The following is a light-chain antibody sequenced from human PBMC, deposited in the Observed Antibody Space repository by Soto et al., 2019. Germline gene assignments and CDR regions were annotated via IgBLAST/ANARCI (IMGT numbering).Light chain of an antibody. Sequence: EIVMTQSPGTLSVSPGVRATLSCRASQSVSSNLAWYQQKPGQAPRLLIYGASTRATGIPARFSGRGSGTEFTLTISSMQSEDFAVYYCQQYNDWPPVTFGGGTKVEIK. CDR3: QQYNDWPPVT. V-gene: IGKV3-15*01. CDR2: GAS. J-gene: IGKJ4*01. CDR1: QSVSSN.